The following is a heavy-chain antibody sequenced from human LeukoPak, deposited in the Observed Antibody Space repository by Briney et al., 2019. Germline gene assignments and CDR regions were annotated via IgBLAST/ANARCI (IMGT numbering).Heavy chain of an antibody. J-gene: IGHJ4*02. CDR3: ARQGSVGATPLDY. CDR2: VFYRATT. V-gene: IGHV4-59*08. Sequence: SETLSLTCTVSGGSISSYYWSWIRQPPGKGLEWIGYVFYRATTNYNPSLKSRVTISLDTSKNQFSLNLSSVTAADTAVYYCARQGSVGATPLDYWGQGILVTVSS. D-gene: IGHD1-26*01. CDR1: GGSISSYY.